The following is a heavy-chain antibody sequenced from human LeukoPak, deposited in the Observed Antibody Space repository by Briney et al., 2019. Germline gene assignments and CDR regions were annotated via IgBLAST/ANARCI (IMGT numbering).Heavy chain of an antibody. J-gene: IGHJ4*02. CDR1: GFTFSSYS. Sequence: GGSLRLSCAASGFTFSSYSMNWVRQAPGKGLEWVSSISSSSSYIYYADSVKGRFTISRDNAKNSLYLQMNSLRAEAAAVYYCARGLGYCCGGSCYVDYWGQGTLVTVSS. V-gene: IGHV3-21*04. D-gene: IGHD2-15*01. CDR2: ISSSSSYI. CDR3: ARGLGYCCGGSCYVDY.